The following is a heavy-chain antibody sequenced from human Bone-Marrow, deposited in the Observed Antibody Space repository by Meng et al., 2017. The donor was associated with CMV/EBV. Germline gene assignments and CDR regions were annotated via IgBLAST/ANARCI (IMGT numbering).Heavy chain of an antibody. CDR2: IYSGGST. D-gene: IGHD2-15*01. V-gene: IGHV3-53*01. Sequence: GESLKISCAASGFTVSSNYMSWVRQAPGKGLEWVSVIYSGGSTYYADSVKGRFTISRDNAKNSLYLQMNSLRAEDTAVYYCARSSSHPRRPVYFDYWGQGTLVTVSS. CDR3: ARSSSHPRRPVYFDY. J-gene: IGHJ4*02. CDR1: GFTVSSNY.